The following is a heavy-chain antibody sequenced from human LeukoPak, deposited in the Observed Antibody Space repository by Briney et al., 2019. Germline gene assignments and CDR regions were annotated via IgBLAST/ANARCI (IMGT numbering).Heavy chain of an antibody. D-gene: IGHD1-14*01. Sequence: QPGGSLRLSCVASGFTFSNSAMNWVRQAPGKGLEWVSGISASGGTTYYAGSVKGRFTISRDNSKNMLHLQMNSLRAEDTAIYFCAKDGNPRSFDYWGQGTLVTVSS. CDR3: AKDGNPRSFDY. CDR2: ISASGGTT. CDR1: GFTFSNSA. J-gene: IGHJ4*02. V-gene: IGHV3-23*01.